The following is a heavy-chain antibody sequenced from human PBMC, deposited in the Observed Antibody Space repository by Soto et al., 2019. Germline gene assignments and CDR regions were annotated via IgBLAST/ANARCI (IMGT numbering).Heavy chain of an antibody. CDR1: GFTFSNYA. V-gene: IGHV3-7*01. CDR2: ISRNGNRK. D-gene: IGHD6-6*01. J-gene: IGHJ4*02. Sequence: HPGGSLRLSCAASGFTFSNYAMSWVRQAPGKGLEWVANISRNGNRKYYADSVKGRFTISRDNAENSLYLQMNSLRVEDTAVHYCARDLRAAPAPTYWGQGIQVTVSS. CDR3: ARDLRAAPAPTY.